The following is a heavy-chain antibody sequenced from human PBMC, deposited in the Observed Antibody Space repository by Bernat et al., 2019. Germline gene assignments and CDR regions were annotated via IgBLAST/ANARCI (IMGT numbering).Heavy chain of an antibody. V-gene: IGHV3-49*04. CDR3: TRGWVAVAAARFDF. D-gene: IGHD6-19*01. CDR1: GFTFGDYA. CDR2: IRSKVYGGTT. J-gene: IGHJ4*02. Sequence: EVQLVESGGGLEQPGRSLRLSCTGSGFTFGDYAMTWVRQAPGKGLEWVGFIRSKVYGGTTQYAASVKGRFTISRDDSKSIAYLQMNSLKIEDTAVYFCTRGWVAVAAARFDFWGQGILVTVSS.